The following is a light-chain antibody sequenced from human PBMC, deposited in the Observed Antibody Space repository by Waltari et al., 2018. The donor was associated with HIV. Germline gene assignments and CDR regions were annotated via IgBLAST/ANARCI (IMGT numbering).Light chain of an antibody. J-gene: IGLJ2*01. V-gene: IGLV2-8*01. CDR2: EVS. Sequence: QSALTQPPSASGSLGQSVTISCTGTSSDVGGYNYVSWYQQHPGKTPTLMIYEVSKRPSGVPDRFSGSKSSNTASLTVSGLQAEDEADYYCTSYAGSNNVVFGGGTKLTVL. CDR1: SSDVGGYNY. CDR3: TSYAGSNNVV.